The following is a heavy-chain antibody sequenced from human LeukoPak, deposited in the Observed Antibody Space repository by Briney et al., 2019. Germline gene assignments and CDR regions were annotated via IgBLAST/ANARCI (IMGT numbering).Heavy chain of an antibody. CDR3: ARRVRISAYFDY. J-gene: IGHJ4*02. D-gene: IGHD1-1*01. V-gene: IGHV1-69*13. CDR2: IIPIFGTA. Sequence: SVKVSCKASGGTFSSYAISWVRQAPGQGLEWMGGIIPIFGTANYAQRFQGRVTITADESTSTAYMELSSLRPEDTAVYYCARRVRISAYFDYWGQGTLVTVSS. CDR1: GGTFSSYA.